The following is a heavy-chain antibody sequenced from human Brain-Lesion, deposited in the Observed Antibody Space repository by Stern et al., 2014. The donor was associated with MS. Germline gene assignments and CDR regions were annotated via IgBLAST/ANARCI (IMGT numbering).Heavy chain of an antibody. CDR2: ISWKSGTI. D-gene: IGHD1-14*01. J-gene: IGHJ4*02. CDR3: ARDITGSSAYFAY. Sequence: EVQLVESGGDLVQPGRSLRLSCAAFGFTFDDYAMHWVRQAPGKGLEWVACISWKSGTIGCADSVKGRFTSSRDSAYSSLYLQMNSLGPEDTALYYCARDITGSSAYFAYWGQGTLVTVSS. CDR1: GFTFDDYA. V-gene: IGHV3-9*01.